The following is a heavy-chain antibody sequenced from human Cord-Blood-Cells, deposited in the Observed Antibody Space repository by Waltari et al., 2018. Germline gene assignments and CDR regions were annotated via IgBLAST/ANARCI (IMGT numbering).Heavy chain of an antibody. CDR1: GGTFSSYS. CDR3: ARDDCTNGVCYAFDI. J-gene: IGHJ3*02. CDR2: IIPILGIA. Sequence: QVQLVQPGAEVKKPGSSVKVACKASGGTFSSYSISWVRQAHGQGLEWMGRIIPILGIANYAQKFQGRVTITADKSTSTAYMELSSLRSEDTAVYYCARDDCTNGVCYAFDIWGQGTMVTVSS. D-gene: IGHD2-8*01. V-gene: IGHV1-69*09.